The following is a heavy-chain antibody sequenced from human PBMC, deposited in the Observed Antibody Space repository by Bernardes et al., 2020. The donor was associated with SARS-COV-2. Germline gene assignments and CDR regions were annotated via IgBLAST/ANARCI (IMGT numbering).Heavy chain of an antibody. V-gene: IGHV4-61*02. CDR3: ARDFQTGELQSYYYGMDV. CDR1: GGSISSGSYY. CDR2: IYTSWST. J-gene: IGHJ6*02. Sequence: SETLSLTCTVSGGSISSGSYYWIWNRQPAGKGLECIGRIYTSWSTNYNPSLKSLVTISVDTSKNQFSLKLSSVTAADTAVYYCARDFQTGELQSYYYGMDVWGQGTTVTVSS. D-gene: IGHD1-26*01.